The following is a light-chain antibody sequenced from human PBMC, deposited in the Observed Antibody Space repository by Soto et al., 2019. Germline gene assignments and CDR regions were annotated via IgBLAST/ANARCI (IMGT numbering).Light chain of an antibody. Sequence: QSVLTQPPSVSEAPRQRVTISCSGSSSNIGNNAVNWYQQLPGKAPKLLIYYDDLLPSGVSDRFSGSKSGTSASLVICGLQSDDEADYDCAAWDDSLNGVVFGGGTKLTVL. V-gene: IGLV1-36*01. J-gene: IGLJ2*01. CDR3: AAWDDSLNGVV. CDR1: SSNIGNNA. CDR2: YDD.